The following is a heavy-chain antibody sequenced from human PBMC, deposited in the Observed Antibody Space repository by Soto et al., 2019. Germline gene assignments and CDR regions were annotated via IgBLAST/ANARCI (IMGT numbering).Heavy chain of an antibody. CDR2: IYYSGST. Sequence: SETLSLTGTVSGGSISSCDYYWSWIRQPPGKGLEWIGYIYYSGSTYYNPSLKSRVTISVDTSKNQFSLKLSSVTAADTAVYYCARGHYPYYYGMDVWGQGTTVTVSS. CDR1: GGSISSCDYY. D-gene: IGHD3-10*01. V-gene: IGHV4-30-4*01. CDR3: ARGHYPYYYGMDV. J-gene: IGHJ6*02.